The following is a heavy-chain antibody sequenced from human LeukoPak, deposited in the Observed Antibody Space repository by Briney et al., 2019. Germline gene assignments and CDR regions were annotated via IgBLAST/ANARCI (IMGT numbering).Heavy chain of an antibody. Sequence: SETLSLTCTVSGGSLSNYFWSWIRQPPGRGLEWIGYIFYSGTTNYNPSLKSRVTISVDTSENQFSLKLSSVTAADTAVYYCAREVTGGDWFDPWGQGTLVTVSS. V-gene: IGHV4-59*01. CDR3: AREVTGGDWFDP. CDR2: IFYSGTT. J-gene: IGHJ5*02. CDR1: GGSLSNYF. D-gene: IGHD3-10*01.